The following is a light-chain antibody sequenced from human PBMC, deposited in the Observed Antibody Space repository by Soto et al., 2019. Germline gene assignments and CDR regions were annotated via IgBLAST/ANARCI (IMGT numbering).Light chain of an antibody. CDR2: SGD. CDR1: CGAVSSRYY. V-gene: IGLV8-61*01. CDR3: VLYMKGDIRV. J-gene: IGLJ2*01. Sequence: QTVLTQEASLSLSPGCTVTLTCGLTCGAVSSRYYPSWYRQDPGQTPRTLIYSGDIRSSGVPDRFSGSILGSKAALTITGAQADDESVYYCVLYMKGDIRVFGGWTKVTVL.